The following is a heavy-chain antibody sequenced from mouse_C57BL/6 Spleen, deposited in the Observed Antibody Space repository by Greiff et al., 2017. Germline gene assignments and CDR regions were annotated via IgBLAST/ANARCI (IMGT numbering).Heavy chain of an antibody. J-gene: IGHJ4*01. V-gene: IGHV1-54*01. Sequence: QVQLQQSGAELVRPGTSVKVSCKASGYAFTNYLIEWVKQRPGQGLEWIGVINPGSGGTNYNEKFKGKATLTADKSSSTAYMKLSSLTSEDSAVYFCARRIYYGNYGDAMDYWGQGTSVTVSS. CDR3: ARRIYYGNYGDAMDY. CDR1: GYAFTNYL. CDR2: INPGSGGT. D-gene: IGHD2-1*01.